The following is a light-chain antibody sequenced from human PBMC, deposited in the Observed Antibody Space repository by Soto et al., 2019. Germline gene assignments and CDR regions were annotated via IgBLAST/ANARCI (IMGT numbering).Light chain of an antibody. CDR1: NIGSKS. V-gene: IGLV3-21*02. Sequence: SYELTQPPSVSVAPGQTARITCGGNNIGSKSVHWYQQKPGQAPLLVVYDDSDRPSGIPERFSGSNSGNTATLTISRVEDGDEADYYCQVWDSSSDHYVFGTGTKLTVL. CDR2: DDS. J-gene: IGLJ1*01. CDR3: QVWDSSSDHYV.